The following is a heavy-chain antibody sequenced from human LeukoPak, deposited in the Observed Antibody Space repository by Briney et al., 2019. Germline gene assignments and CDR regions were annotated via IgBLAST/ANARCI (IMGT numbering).Heavy chain of an antibody. D-gene: IGHD5-12*01. V-gene: IGHV3-66*02. J-gene: IGHJ4*02. CDR3: AKERGYDFYFDY. Sequence: GGSLRLSCAASGFTVSSSYMSWVRQAPGKGLEWVSVIYSGGSTYYADSVKGRFTISRDNSKNTLYLQMNSLRAEDTAVYYCAKERGYDFYFDYWGQGTLVTVSS. CDR1: GFTVSSSY. CDR2: IYSGGST.